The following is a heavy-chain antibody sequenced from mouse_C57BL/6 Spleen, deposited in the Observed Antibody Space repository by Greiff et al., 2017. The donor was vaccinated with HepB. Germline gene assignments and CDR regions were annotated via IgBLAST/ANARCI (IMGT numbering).Heavy chain of an antibody. V-gene: IGHV1-82*01. CDR2: IYPGDGDT. D-gene: IGHD2-4*01. Sequence: LEESGPELVKPGASVKISCKASGYAFSSSWMNWVKQRPGKGLEWIGRIYPGDGDTNYNGKFKGKATLTADKSSSTAYMQLSSLTSEDSAVYFCAAYDHDGFAYWGQGTLVTVSA. CDR3: AAYDHDGFAY. J-gene: IGHJ3*01. CDR1: GYAFSSSW.